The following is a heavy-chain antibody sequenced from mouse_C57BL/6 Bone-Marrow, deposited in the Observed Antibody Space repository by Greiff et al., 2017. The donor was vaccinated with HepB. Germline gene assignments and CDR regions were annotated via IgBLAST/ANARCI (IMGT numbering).Heavy chain of an antibody. J-gene: IGHJ3*01. CDR2: IDPSDSYT. Sequence: VQLQQPGAELVMPGASVKLSCKASGYTFTSYWMHWVKQRPGQGLEWIGEIDPSDSYTNYNQKFKGKSTLTVDKSSSTAYMQLSSLTSEDSAVYYCAREEDYYGSSYEFAYWGQGTLVTVSA. CDR1: GYTFTSYW. D-gene: IGHD1-1*01. CDR3: AREEDYYGSSYEFAY. V-gene: IGHV1-69*01.